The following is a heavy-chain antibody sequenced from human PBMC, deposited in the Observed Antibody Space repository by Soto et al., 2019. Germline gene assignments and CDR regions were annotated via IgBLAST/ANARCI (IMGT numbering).Heavy chain of an antibody. CDR2: ISYDGSNK. CDR1: GFTFSSYG. D-gene: IGHD6-19*01. CDR3: AKDRGWLAERYYYGMDV. V-gene: IGHV3-30*18. J-gene: IGHJ6*02. Sequence: GGSLRLSCAASGFTFSSYGMHWVRQAPGKGLEWVAVISYDGSNKYYADSVKGRFTISRDNSKNTLYLQMNSLRAEDTAVYYCAKDRGWLAERYYYGMDVWSQGNTVTVS.